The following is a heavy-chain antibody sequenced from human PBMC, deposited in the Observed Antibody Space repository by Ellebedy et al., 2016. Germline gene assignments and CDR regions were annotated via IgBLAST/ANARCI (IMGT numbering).Heavy chain of an antibody. V-gene: IGHV5-51*01. J-gene: IGHJ3*02. Sequence: GESLKISCKGSGYSFSNYWIGWVRQMPGKGLEWMGIIYPGDSDTRYSPSFQGQVTISADKSISTAFLQWNRLKASDTAMYFCARRPGASDIWGQGTEVNVAS. CDR3: ARRPGASDI. D-gene: IGHD3-10*01. CDR2: IYPGDSDT. CDR1: GYSFSNYW.